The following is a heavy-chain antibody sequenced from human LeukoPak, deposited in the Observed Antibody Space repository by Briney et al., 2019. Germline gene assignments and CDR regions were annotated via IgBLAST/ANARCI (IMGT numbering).Heavy chain of an antibody. D-gene: IGHD2-15*01. CDR2: INHSGST. J-gene: IGHJ5*02. Sequence: PSETLSLTCAVYGGSFSGYYWSWIRQPPGKGLEWIGEINHSGSTNYNPSLKSRVTISVDTSKNQFSLKLSSVTAADTAVYYCARRGIVVVVAATGWFDPWGQGTLVTVSS. CDR1: GGSFSGYY. V-gene: IGHV4-34*01. CDR3: ARRGIVVVVAATGWFDP.